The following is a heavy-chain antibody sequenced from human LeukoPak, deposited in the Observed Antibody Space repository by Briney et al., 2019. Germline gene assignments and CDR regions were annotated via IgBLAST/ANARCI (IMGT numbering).Heavy chain of an antibody. CDR1: GGSFSGYY. V-gene: IGHV4-34*01. CDR2: INHSGST. CDR3: ARLAWSRYPQDRGYYFDY. J-gene: IGHJ4*02. Sequence: TPSETLSLTCAVYGGSFSGYYWSWIRQPPGKGLEWIGEINHSGSTNYNPSLKSRVTISVDTSKNQFSLKLSSVTAADTAVYYCARLAWSRYPQDRGYYFDYWGQGTLVTVSS. D-gene: IGHD3-3*01.